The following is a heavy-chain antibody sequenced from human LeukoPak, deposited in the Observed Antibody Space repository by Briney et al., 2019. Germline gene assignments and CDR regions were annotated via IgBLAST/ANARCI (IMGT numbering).Heavy chain of an antibody. J-gene: IGHJ6*03. CDR2: INWNGGST. D-gene: IGHD1-26*01. CDR1: GFTFDDYG. Sequence: RAGGSLRLSCAASGFTFDDYGMSWVRQAPGKGLEWVSGINWNGGSTGYADSVKGRFTISRDNAKNSLYLQMNSMRAEDTALHYCAIHSGSYWAYYYYMDVWGKGTTVTVSS. V-gene: IGHV3-20*04. CDR3: AIHSGSYWAYYYYMDV.